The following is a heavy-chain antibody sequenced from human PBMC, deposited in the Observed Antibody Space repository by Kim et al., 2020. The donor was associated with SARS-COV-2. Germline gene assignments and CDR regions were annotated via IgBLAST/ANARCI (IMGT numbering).Heavy chain of an antibody. J-gene: IGHJ4*02. Sequence: GGSLRLSCAASGFTFSSHSMNWVRQAPGKGLEWVSFIGSSSRIIYYADSVKGRFTISRDNAKNSLYLKMNSLRAEDTAVYYCARDVYSSGWYYFDSWGQGTLVTVSS. V-gene: IGHV3-48*04. CDR3: ARDVYSSGWYYFDS. D-gene: IGHD6-19*01. CDR1: GFTFSSHS. CDR2: IGSSSRII.